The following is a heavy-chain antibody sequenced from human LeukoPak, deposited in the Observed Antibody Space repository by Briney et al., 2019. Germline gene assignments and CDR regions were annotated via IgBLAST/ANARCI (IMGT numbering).Heavy chain of an antibody. CDR2: IIPIFGTA. D-gene: IGHD1-1*01. J-gene: IGHJ4*02. CDR3: ARGPELERFDF. V-gene: IGHV1-69*05. CDR1: GGTFSSYA. Sequence: SVKVSCKASGGTFSSYAISRVRQAPGQGLEWMGGIIPIFGTANYAEKFQSRVTITTGDSTRTAYMQLSSLRSEETPVYYCARGPELERFDFWGQGTLVTVSS.